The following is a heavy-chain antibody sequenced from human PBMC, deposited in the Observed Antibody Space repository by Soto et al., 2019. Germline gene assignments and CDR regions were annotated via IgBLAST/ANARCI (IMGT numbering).Heavy chain of an antibody. CDR2: IYSGGST. CDR1: GFTVSSNY. Sequence: GGSLRLSCAAPGFTVSSNYMSWVRQAPGKGLEWVSVIYSGGSTYYADSVKGRFTISRDNSKNTLYLQMNSLRAEDTAVYYCARDSRPWGAFDIWGQGTMVTVSS. J-gene: IGHJ3*02. CDR3: ARDSRPWGAFDI. D-gene: IGHD1-26*01. V-gene: IGHV3-66*01.